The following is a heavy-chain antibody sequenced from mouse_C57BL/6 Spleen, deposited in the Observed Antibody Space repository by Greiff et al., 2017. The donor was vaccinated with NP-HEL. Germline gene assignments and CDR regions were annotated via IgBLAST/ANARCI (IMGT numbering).Heavy chain of an antibody. D-gene: IGHD2-2*01. CDR3: TREGATMVTTEGLDFDY. V-gene: IGHV1-5*01. CDR2: IYPGNSDT. CDR1: GYTFTSYW. J-gene: IGHJ2*01. Sequence: VQLQQSGTVLARPGASVKMSCKTSGYTFTSYWMHWVKQRPGQGLEWIGAIYPGNSDTSYTQKFKGKAKLTAVQSASTAYMELSSLTNEDSAVYYCTREGATMVTTEGLDFDYWGQGTTLTVSS.